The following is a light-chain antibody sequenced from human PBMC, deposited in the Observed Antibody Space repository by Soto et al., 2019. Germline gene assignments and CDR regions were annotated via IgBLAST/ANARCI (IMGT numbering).Light chain of an antibody. CDR2: DAS. CDR3: QQYKNWPPEYT. J-gene: IGKJ2*01. V-gene: IGKV3-15*01. Sequence: EIVVTQSPATLSVSPGERVTLSCRASQSVSTRLAWYQQKPGQAPRLLIFDASTRATGVPARFSGSGSGTAFTLTISSLQFEDVGIYYCQQYKNWPPEYTFGQGTKLEIK. CDR1: QSVSTR.